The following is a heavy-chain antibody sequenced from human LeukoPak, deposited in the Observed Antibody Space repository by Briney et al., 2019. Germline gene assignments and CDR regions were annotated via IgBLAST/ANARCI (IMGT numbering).Heavy chain of an antibody. CDR2: IYYSGST. Sequence: SETLSLTCTVSGDSISSSSYYWGWIRQPPGEGLEWIGSIYYSGSTYYNPSLKSRVTISVDTSKNQFSLKLSSVTAADTAVYYCARVGSSWYGWFDPWGQGTLVTVSS. CDR3: ARVGSSWYGWFDP. V-gene: IGHV4-39*07. D-gene: IGHD6-13*01. CDR1: GDSISSSSYY. J-gene: IGHJ5*02.